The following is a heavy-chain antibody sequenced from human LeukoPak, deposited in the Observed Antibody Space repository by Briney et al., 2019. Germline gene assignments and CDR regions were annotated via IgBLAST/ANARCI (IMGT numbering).Heavy chain of an antibody. D-gene: IGHD1-26*01. CDR2: IYYSGST. V-gene: IGHV4-59*01. J-gene: IGHJ4*02. CDR3: ARVRGSYGVDY. Sequence: NPSETLSLTCTVSGGSISSYYRSWIRQPPGKGLEWIGYIYYSGSTNYNPSLKSRVTISVDTSKNQFSLKLSSVTAADTAVYYCARVRGSYGVDYWGQGTLVTVSS. CDR1: GGSISSYY.